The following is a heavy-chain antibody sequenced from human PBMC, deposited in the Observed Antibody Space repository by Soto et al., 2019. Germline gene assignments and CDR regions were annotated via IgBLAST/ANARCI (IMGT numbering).Heavy chain of an antibody. Sequence: NPSETLSLTCVVSNFSISSGYYWGWIRQSPGKGLEWIASIYRSGTTSYNPSLKSRVTISVDPSKNQFSLMLTAVTAADTAVYYCARTHSGSYYSVFNYWGRGSLVTRLL. V-gene: IGHV4-38-2*01. J-gene: IGHJ4*02. CDR2: IYRSGTT. D-gene: IGHD1-26*01. CDR1: NFSISSGYY. CDR3: ARTHSGSYYSVFNY.